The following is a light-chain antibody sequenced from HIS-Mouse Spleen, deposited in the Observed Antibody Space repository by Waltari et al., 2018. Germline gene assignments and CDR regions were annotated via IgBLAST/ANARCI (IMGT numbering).Light chain of an antibody. J-gene: IGLJ2*01. CDR2: EVS. Sequence: QSALTQPPSASGSPGQSVTISCPGPSSDVGGYNYVSWYQQHPGKAPKLMIYEVSKRPSGVPDRFSGSKSGNTASLTVSGLQAEDEADYYCSSYAGSNNLGVFGGGTKLTVL. CDR1: SSDVGGYNY. V-gene: IGLV2-8*01. CDR3: SSYAGSNNLGV.